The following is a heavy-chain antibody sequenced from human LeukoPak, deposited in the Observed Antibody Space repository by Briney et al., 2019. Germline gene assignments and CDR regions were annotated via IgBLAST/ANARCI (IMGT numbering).Heavy chain of an antibody. J-gene: IGHJ5*02. Sequence: ASVNVSCKTSGGTLSRSGFTWVRQGPGQGLEWMGGIISKFGTASYAQKFQDRVTITTDESTTTTYMELRSLRSDDSAVYYCAGEGTGWFDPWGQGTLVTVSS. D-gene: IGHD3-10*01. CDR1: GGTLSRSG. V-gene: IGHV1-69*05. CDR2: IISKFGTA. CDR3: AGEGTGWFDP.